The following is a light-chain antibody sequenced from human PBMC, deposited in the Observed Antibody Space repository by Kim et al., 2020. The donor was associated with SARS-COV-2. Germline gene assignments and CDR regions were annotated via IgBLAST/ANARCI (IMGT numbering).Light chain of an antibody. V-gene: IGKV3-20*01. Sequence: EIVLTQSPGTLSLSQGERATLSCRASQSISSNYLAWYQQKPGQAPRLLIYNAFSRAPGIPDRFSGSGSGTDFTLTINRLEPEDFAVYSFQQYHSSPWTFGQGTKVDIK. CDR2: NAF. CDR1: QSISSNY. CDR3: QQYHSSPWT. J-gene: IGKJ1*01.